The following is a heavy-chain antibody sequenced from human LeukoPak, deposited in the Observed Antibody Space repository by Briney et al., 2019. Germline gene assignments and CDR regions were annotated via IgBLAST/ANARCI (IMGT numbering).Heavy chain of an antibody. V-gene: IGHV4-59*01. CDR1: GGSISTYY. Sequence: SETLSLTCTVSGGSISTYYWSWIRQPPGKGLEWIGYIYYTGSTNYNPSLKSRVSISIYTSKNQFSLKLSSVTAADTAVYYCARDGRRRDGYLDWGQGTLVTVSS. J-gene: IGHJ4*02. D-gene: IGHD5-24*01. CDR3: ARDGRRRDGYLD. CDR2: IYYTGST.